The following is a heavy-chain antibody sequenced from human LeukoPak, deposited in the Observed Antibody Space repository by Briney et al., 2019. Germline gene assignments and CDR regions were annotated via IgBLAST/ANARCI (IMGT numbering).Heavy chain of an antibody. CDR3: ARVIANSSRGCFYFDY. J-gene: IGHJ4*02. CDR1: GGTFSSYA. V-gene: IGHV1-69*06. CDR2: IIPIFGTA. Sequence: SVKVSCKASGGTFSSYAISWVRQAPGQGLEWMGGIIPIFGTANYAQKFQGRVTITADKSTSTAYMELSSLRSEDTAVYYCARVIANSSRGCFYFDYWGQGTLVTVSS. D-gene: IGHD6-13*01.